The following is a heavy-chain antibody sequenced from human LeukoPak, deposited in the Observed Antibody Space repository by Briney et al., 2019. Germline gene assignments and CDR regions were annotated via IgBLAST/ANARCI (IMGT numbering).Heavy chain of an antibody. CDR3: AKVMLPRPGYGMDV. CDR1: GFTFSSYA. D-gene: IGHD3-16*01. V-gene: IGHV3-23*01. J-gene: IGHJ6*02. CDR2: ISGSGGST. Sequence: GGSLRLSCAASGFTFSSYAMHWVRQAPGKGLEWVSAISGSGGSTYYADSVKGRFTISRDNSKNTLYLQMNSLRAEDTAVYYCAKVMLPRPGYGMDVWGQGTTVTVSS.